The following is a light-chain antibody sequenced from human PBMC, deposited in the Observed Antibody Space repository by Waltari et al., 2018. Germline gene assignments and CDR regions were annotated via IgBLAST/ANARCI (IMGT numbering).Light chain of an antibody. J-gene: IGKJ2*01. CDR1: QSISSY. CDR3: QQSYSTPP. Sequence: DIQMTQSPSSLSASVGDRVTITCRASQSISSYLNWYQQKPGKAPKLLIYAASSLQSGVPSRFSGSGSGTDFTLTISSLQPEDFATYYCQQSYSTPPFGQGTKLEIK. V-gene: IGKV1-39*01. CDR2: AAS.